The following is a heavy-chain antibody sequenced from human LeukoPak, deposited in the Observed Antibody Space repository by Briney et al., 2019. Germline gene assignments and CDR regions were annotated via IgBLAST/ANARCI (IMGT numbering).Heavy chain of an antibody. CDR1: GFSLSSYN. D-gene: IGHD3-3*01. CDR2: IKQDGSEK. CDR3: AREGYDFWSGYPTNQYYYYYMDV. Sequence: GGSLRLSCVASGFSLSSYNMNWVRQAPGKGLEWVANIKQDGSEKYYVDSVKGRFTISRDNAKNSLYLQMNSLRAEDTAVYYCAREGYDFWSGYPTNQYYYYYMDVWGKGTTVTVSS. V-gene: IGHV3-7*01. J-gene: IGHJ6*03.